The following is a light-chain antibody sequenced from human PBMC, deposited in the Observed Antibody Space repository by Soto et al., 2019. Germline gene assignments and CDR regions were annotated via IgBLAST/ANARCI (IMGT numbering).Light chain of an antibody. CDR1: SSNIGSNP. J-gene: IGLJ1*01. CDR2: SNN. CDR3: AAWDDSLNGYV. V-gene: IGLV1-44*01. Sequence: QSVLTQPPSASGTPGQRVTISCSGSSSNIGSNPVNWYQQLPGTAPKPLIYSNNQRPSGVPDRFSGSKSGTSASLAISGLQSEDEADYYCAAWDDSLNGYVFGTGTKLTVL.